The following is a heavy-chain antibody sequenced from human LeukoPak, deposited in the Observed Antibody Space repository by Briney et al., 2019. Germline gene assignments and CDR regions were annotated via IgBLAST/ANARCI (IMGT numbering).Heavy chain of an antibody. CDR1: GFTFSSYE. D-gene: IGHD6-19*01. Sequence: GGSLRLSCAASGFTFSSYEMNWVRQAPGKGLEWDSYISSSGSTIYYADSVKGRFTISRDNSKNTLYLQMNSLRAEDTAVYYCARILDSAWGELGYWGQGTLVTVSS. V-gene: IGHV3-48*03. CDR3: ARILDSAWGELGY. J-gene: IGHJ4*02. CDR2: ISSSGSTI.